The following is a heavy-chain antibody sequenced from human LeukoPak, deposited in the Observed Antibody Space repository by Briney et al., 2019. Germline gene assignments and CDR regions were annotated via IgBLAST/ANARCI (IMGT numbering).Heavy chain of an antibody. V-gene: IGHV3-48*03. J-gene: IGHJ5*02. D-gene: IGHD2-21*02. CDR3: ARDPGVTSTFDP. CDR2: ISSSGSTI. CDR1: GFTFSSYE. Sequence: PGGSLRLSCAASGFTFSSYEMDWVRQAPGKGLEWVSYISSSGSTIYYADSVKGRFTIPRDNAKNSLYLQMNSLRAEDTAVYYCARDPGVTSTFDPWGQGTLVTVSS.